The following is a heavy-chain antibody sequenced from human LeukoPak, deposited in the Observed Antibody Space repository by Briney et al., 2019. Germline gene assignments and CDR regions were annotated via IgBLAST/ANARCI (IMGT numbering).Heavy chain of an antibody. CDR3: ALGGCASGFY. D-gene: IGHD3-10*01. CDR1: GFTFSSND. CDR2: ISGSGDNT. V-gene: IGHV3-23*01. J-gene: IGHJ4*02. Sequence: PGGSLRLSCAASGFTFSSNDMSGVRQAPGKGLEWVSGISGSGDNTTYADSVKGRFTISRDNSKGTLYLQMNSLRADDTAVYYCALGGCASGFYWGQGTLVTVSS.